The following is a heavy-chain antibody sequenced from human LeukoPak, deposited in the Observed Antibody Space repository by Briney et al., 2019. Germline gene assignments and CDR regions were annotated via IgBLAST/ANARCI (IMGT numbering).Heavy chain of an antibody. J-gene: IGHJ4*02. CDR1: GFTFSNYW. V-gene: IGHV3-23*01. Sequence: LAGGSLRLSCAASGFTFSNYWMTWLRQAPGKGLEWVSAISGSGGSTYYADSVKGRFTISRDNSKNMLYLQMNSLRAEDTAVYYCAKVGSSSWYFDYWGQGTLVTVSS. D-gene: IGHD6-13*01. CDR3: AKVGSSSWYFDY. CDR2: ISGSGGST.